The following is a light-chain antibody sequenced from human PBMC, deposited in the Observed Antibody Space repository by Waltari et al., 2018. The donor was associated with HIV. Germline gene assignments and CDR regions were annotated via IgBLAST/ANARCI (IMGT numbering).Light chain of an antibody. CDR2: GNN. V-gene: IGLV1-40*01. Sequence: QSVLTQPPSVSGAPGQRVTISCPGSSSNIGAGYVLHWYQLLPGTAPKLLIYGNNNRPSGVPDRFSGSKSGTSASLAITGLQAEDEADYYCQSSDSSLSGWVFGGGTKLTVL. CDR1: SSNIGAGYV. CDR3: QSSDSSLSGWV. J-gene: IGLJ3*02.